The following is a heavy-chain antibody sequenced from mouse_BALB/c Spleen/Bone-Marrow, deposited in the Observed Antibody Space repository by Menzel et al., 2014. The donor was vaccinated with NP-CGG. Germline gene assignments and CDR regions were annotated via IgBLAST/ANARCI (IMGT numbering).Heavy chain of an antibody. CDR2: ISYSDST. J-gene: IGHJ3*01. CDR3: ARGYGNYGNWFAY. D-gene: IGHD2-1*01. CDR1: GDSITSGY. Sequence: EVQLLEPGPSLVKPSQTLSLTCSVTGDSITSGYWNWIRKFPGKRLEYMGYISYSDSTYYNPSLKSRLSITRDTSKNQSDMQLNSDTTKHPATYSCARGYGNYGNWFAYWGQGTLLTVSA. V-gene: IGHV3-8*02.